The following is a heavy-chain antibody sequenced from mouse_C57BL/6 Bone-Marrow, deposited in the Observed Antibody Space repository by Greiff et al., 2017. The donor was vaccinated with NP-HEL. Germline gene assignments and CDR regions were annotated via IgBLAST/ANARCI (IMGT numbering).Heavy chain of an antibody. V-gene: IGHV14-4*01. Sequence: VQLKQSGAELVRPGASVKLSCTASGFNIKDDYMHWVKQRPEQGLEWIGWIDPENGDTEYASKFQGKATITADTSSNTAYLQLSSLTSEDTAVYYCTTGSRYAMDYWGQGTSVTVSS. CDR3: TTGSRYAMDY. CDR2: IDPENGDT. J-gene: IGHJ4*01. CDR1: GFNIKDDY.